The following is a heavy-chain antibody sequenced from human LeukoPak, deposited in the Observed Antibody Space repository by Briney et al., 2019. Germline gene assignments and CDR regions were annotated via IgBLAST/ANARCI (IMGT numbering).Heavy chain of an antibody. Sequence: SQTLSLTCAISGDSVSSNSAAWNWIRQSPSRGLEWLGRTYYRSKWYNDYAVSVKSRITINPDTSNNQFSLKLSSVTAADTAMYYCARWWGFDPWGQGTLVTVSS. D-gene: IGHD2-15*01. V-gene: IGHV6-1*01. CDR3: ARWWGFDP. J-gene: IGHJ5*02. CDR2: TYYRSKWYN. CDR1: GDSVSSNSAA.